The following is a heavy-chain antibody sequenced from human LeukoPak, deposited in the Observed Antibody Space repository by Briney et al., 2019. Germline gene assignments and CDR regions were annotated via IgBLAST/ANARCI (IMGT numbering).Heavy chain of an antibody. Sequence: PGGSLRLSCAASGFTFSSYSMNWVRQAPGKGLEWVSSISSSSSYIYYADSVKGRFTISRDNAKNSLYLQMNSLRAEDTAVYYCARDEDCSSTSCYTGPTTRPFDYWGQGTLVTVSS. CDR1: GFTFSSYS. J-gene: IGHJ4*02. D-gene: IGHD2-2*02. CDR2: ISSSSSYI. V-gene: IGHV3-21*01. CDR3: ARDEDCSSTSCYTGPTTRPFDY.